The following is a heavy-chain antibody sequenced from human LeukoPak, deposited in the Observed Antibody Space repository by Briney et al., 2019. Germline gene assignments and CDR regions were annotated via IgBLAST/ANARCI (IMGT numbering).Heavy chain of an antibody. J-gene: IGHJ5*02. CDR3: ARVNLRGSNYNWFDP. CDR1: GGTFLSHI. Sequence: SVKVSCKTSGGTFLSHIFSWVRQAPGHGLEWIGKITPVIETAKYAQTFQGRVSIYTDKDTTTVYMDLSGLRPDDTADYYCARVNLRGSNYNWFDPWAREPGSSSPQ. V-gene: IGHV1-69*08. D-gene: IGHD3-10*01. CDR2: ITPVIETA.